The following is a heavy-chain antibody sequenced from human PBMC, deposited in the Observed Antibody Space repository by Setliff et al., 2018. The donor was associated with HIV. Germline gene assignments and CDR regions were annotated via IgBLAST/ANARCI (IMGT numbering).Heavy chain of an antibody. CDR1: GGTFSSYP. Sequence: SVKVSCKASGGTFSSYPISWVRQAPGQGLEWMGGIIPIFGTTHYAQKFQGRVTVTADESTSTAYMPLSSLRSDDTAVYYCARGRNYDSSGYGDYYYYMDVWGKGTTVTVSS. CDR2: IIPIFGTT. V-gene: IGHV1-69*13. CDR3: ARGRNYDSSGYGDYYYYMDV. J-gene: IGHJ6*03. D-gene: IGHD3-22*01.